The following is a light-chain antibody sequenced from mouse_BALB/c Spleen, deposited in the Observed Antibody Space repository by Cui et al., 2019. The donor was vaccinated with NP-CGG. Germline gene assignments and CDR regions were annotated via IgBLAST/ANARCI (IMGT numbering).Light chain of an antibody. CDR2: DTS. CDR1: SSVSY. V-gene: IGKV4-55*01. Sequence: IVLTQSPAIMSASPGEKVTMTYSADSSVSYMYWYQQKPGSSPRLLIYDTSNLASGVPVRFSGSRSGTSYSLTISRMVAEDAAPYYCQQWSSYPPTFGGGTKLEIK. J-gene: IGKJ2*01. CDR3: QQWSSYPPT.